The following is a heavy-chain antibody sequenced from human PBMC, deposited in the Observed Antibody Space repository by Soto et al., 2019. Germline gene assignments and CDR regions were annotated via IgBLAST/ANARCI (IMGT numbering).Heavy chain of an antibody. J-gene: IGHJ5*02. CDR3: ARTVFDTAWGWWFDP. D-gene: IGHD3-16*01. CDR2: ILWNDEK. Sequence: QVTLKESGPVLVKPTETLTLTCTVSGFSLSNPKMAVSWILQPPGKALEWLAHILWNDEKSCATSLSGRLDNPEDTSKSQVILTMTNMDPVDTATYYCARTVFDTAWGWWFDPWGQGTLVTVSS. CDR1: GFSLSNPKMA. V-gene: IGHV2-26*01.